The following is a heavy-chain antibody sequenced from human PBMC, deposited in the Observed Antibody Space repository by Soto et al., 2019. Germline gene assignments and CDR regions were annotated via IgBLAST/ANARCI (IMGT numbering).Heavy chain of an antibody. V-gene: IGHV4-4*02. D-gene: IGHD3-10*01. CDR3: ARTMVRGVAIFDD. Sequence: PSETLSLTCAVSSGSISSSNWWSWVRQPPGKGLEWIGEIYHSGSTNYNPSLKSRVTISVDKSKNQFSLKLSSVTAADTAVYYCARTMVRGVAIFDDWGQGTLVTVSS. J-gene: IGHJ4*02. CDR2: IYHSGST. CDR1: SGSISSSNW.